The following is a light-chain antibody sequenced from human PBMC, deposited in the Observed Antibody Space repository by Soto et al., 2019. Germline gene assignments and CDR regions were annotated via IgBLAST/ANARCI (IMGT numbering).Light chain of an antibody. J-gene: IGLJ2*01. Sequence: QSALTQPRSVSGSPGQSVTISCTGTSSDVGGYNYVSWYQQHPGKAPKLMIYDVSKRPSGVPDRFSGSKSGNTASLTISGLQAEDEADDYCCSYAGSYTVVFGGGTNVTVL. CDR1: SSDVGGYNY. CDR2: DVS. CDR3: CSYAGSYTVV. V-gene: IGLV2-11*01.